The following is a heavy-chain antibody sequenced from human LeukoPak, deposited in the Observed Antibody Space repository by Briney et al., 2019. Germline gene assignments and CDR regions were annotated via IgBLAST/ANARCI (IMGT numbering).Heavy chain of an antibody. CDR2: INPNSGGT. V-gene: IGHV1-2*02. CDR3: ARGLTLTRELSEYYFDY. Sequence: ASVKVSCKSSGYTFTGYYMHWVRQAPGQGLEWMGWINPNSGGTNYSQKFQGRVTMTRDTSISTAYMELRMLRSDDTAVYYCARGLTLTRELSEYYFDYWGQGTLVTVSS. J-gene: IGHJ4*02. CDR1: GYTFTGYY. D-gene: IGHD3-16*02.